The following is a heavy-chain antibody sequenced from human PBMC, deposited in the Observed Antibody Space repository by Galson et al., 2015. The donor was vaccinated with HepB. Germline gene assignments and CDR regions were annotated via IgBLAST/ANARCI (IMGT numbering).Heavy chain of an antibody. D-gene: IGHD3-16*01. V-gene: IGHV3-23*01. Sequence: LRLSCAASGFTFSSYAMSWVRQAPGKGLEWVSAISGSGGSTYYADSVKGRFTISRDNSKNTLYLQMNSLRAEDTAVYYCARERFGPGAYYYYMDVWGKGTTVTVSS. J-gene: IGHJ6*03. CDR3: ARERFGPGAYYYYMDV. CDR1: GFTFSSYA. CDR2: ISGSGGST.